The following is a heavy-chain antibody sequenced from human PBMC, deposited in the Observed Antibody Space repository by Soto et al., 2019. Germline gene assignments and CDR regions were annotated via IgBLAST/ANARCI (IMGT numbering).Heavy chain of an antibody. Sequence: QVQLQQWGAGLLKPSETLSLTCAVYGGSFSGYYWSWIRQPPGKGLEWIGEINHSGSTNYNPSLKSRVTISVDTSKNQFSLKLSSVTAADTAVYYCASRGSGWFTSYYYYGMDVWGQGTTVTVSS. D-gene: IGHD6-19*01. CDR1: GGSFSGYY. V-gene: IGHV4-34*01. J-gene: IGHJ6*02. CDR2: INHSGST. CDR3: ASRGSGWFTSYYYYGMDV.